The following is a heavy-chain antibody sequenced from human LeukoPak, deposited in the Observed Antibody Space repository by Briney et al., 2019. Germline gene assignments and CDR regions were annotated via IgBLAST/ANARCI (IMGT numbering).Heavy chain of an antibody. CDR2: INPNSGGT. V-gene: IGHV1-2*02. Sequence: ASVKVSCKTSGYTFTSYYMHWVRQAPGQGLEWMGWINPNSGGTNYAQKFQGRVTMTRDTSISTAYMELSRLRSDDTAVYYCAREVYCSGGSCLGFDPWGQGTLVTVSS. CDR3: AREVYCSGGSCLGFDP. CDR1: GYTFTSYY. D-gene: IGHD2-15*01. J-gene: IGHJ5*02.